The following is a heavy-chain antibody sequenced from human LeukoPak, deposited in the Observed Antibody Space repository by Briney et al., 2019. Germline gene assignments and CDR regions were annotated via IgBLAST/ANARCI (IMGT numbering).Heavy chain of an antibody. Sequence: PGGSLRLSCAASGFTFSSYAMSWVRQAPGKGLEWVSAISGSGGSTYYADSVKGRFTISRDNSKNTLYLQMNSLRAEDTAVYYCAKDKYSYGPGSIQGYYGMDVWGQGTTVTVSS. J-gene: IGHJ6*02. CDR1: GFTFSSYA. D-gene: IGHD5-18*01. V-gene: IGHV3-23*01. CDR2: ISGSGGST. CDR3: AKDKYSYGPGSIQGYYGMDV.